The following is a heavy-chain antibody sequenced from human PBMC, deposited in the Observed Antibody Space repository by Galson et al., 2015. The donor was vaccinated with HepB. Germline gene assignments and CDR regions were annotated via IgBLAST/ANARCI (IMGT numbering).Heavy chain of an antibody. CDR2: ISSSSSTI. Sequence: SLRLSCAASGFTFSNYNMNWVRQAPGKGLEWVSYISSSSSTIYYADSVKGRFTISRDNAKNSLFLQMNSLRDEDTAVYYCARVVYCSSTSCYPDDAFEIWGQGTMVTVSS. CDR3: ARVVYCSSTSCYPDDAFEI. V-gene: IGHV3-48*02. J-gene: IGHJ3*02. CDR1: GFTFSNYN. D-gene: IGHD2-2*01.